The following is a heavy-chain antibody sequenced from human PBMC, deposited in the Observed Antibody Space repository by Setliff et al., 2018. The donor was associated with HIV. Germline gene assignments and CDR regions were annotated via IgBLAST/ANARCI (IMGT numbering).Heavy chain of an antibody. Sequence: SETLSLTCAVYGGSLSGYYWSWIRQPPGKGLEWIGEINHSGSTNYNPSLKSRVTISVDTSKNQFSLKLTFVTAADTAIYFCAREGDGIDYWGQGILVTVSS. CDR3: AREGDGIDY. D-gene: IGHD2-21*02. J-gene: IGHJ4*02. CDR1: GGSLSGYY. CDR2: INHSGST. V-gene: IGHV4-34*01.